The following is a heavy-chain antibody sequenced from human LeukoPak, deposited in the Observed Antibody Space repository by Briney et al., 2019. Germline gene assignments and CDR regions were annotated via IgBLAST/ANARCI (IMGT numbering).Heavy chain of an antibody. D-gene: IGHD3-22*01. CDR2: ISCSGSII. Sequence: PGGSLRLSCAASGFTFSSYEMNWVRQAPGKGLDWVSYISCSGSIIYYVDSVKGRFTISRDNAKNSLYLQMNSLRAEDTAVYYCARELPAYGGYDGSGYLDYWGQGTLVTVSS. CDR1: GFTFSSYE. CDR3: ARELPAYGGYDGSGYLDY. J-gene: IGHJ4*02. V-gene: IGHV3-48*03.